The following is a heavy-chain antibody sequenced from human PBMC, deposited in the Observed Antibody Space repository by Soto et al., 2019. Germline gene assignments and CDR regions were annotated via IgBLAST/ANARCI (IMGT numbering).Heavy chain of an antibody. CDR1: GYTFTIYG. J-gene: IGHJ6*02. CDR2: ISAYNGNT. D-gene: IGHD3-3*01. V-gene: IGHV1-18*04. CDR3: AALEWPNYYYYGMDV. Sequence: QVPLVQSGAEVKKPGASVKVSCKASGYTFTIYGISWVRQAPGQELEWMGWISAYNGNTNYAQKLQGRVTMTTDTSTSTAYMALRSLRSDDTAVYYCAALEWPNYYYYGMDVWGQGTTFTFSS.